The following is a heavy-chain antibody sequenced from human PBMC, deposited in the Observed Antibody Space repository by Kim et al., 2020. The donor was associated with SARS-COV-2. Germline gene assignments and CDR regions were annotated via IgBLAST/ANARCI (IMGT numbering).Heavy chain of an antibody. CDR2: INPSGGST. Sequence: ASVKVSCKASGYTFTSYYMHWVRQAPGQGLEWMGIINPSGGSTSYAQKFQGRVTMTRDTSTSTVYMELSSLRSEDTAVYYCAREERRPRAYYYDSSGYYYGYWGQGTLVTVSS. D-gene: IGHD3-22*01. J-gene: IGHJ4*02. CDR3: AREERRPRAYYYDSSGYYYGY. V-gene: IGHV1-46*01. CDR1: GYTFTSYY.